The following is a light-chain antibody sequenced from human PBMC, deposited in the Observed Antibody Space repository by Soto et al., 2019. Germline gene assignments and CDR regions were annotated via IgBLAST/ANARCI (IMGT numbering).Light chain of an antibody. J-gene: IGKJ5*01. CDR2: LAS. V-gene: IGKV2-28*01. Sequence: DIVMTQSPLSLPVTPGEPASISFRSSQSLQHSNGYNYLDWYFQKPGQSPQLLIHLASNRASGVPVRFSGSGSGTDFTLNISSVEAEDVGLYYCMQGVQMPPITFGQGRRLEN. CDR1: QSLQHSNGYNY. CDR3: MQGVQMPPIT.